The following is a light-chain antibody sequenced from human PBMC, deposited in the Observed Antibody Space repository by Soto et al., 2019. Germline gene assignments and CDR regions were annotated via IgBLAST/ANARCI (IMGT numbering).Light chain of an antibody. Sequence: GTLSCRASQSVSNAYLAWYQHKVGQSPRLLIYGASNRAPGIPDRFSGSGSGTDFTLTISRLEPEDFAVYYCQQYAASPRTFGQGTQVEVK. CDR3: QQYAASPRT. V-gene: IGKV3-20*01. J-gene: IGKJ1*01. CDR2: GAS. CDR1: QSVSNAY.